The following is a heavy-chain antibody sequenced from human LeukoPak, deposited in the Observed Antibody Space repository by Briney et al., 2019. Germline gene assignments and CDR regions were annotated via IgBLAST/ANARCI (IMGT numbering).Heavy chain of an antibody. J-gene: IGHJ4*02. CDR2: IWYDGSNK. D-gene: IGHD3-3*01. CDR1: GFTFSSYG. Sequence: GGSLRLSCAASGFTFSSYGMHWVRQAPGKGLEWVAVIWYDGSNKYYADSVKGRFTTSRDNSKNTLYLQMNSLRAEDTAVYYCARSKLRFLEWLFYWGQGTLVTVSS. CDR3: ARSKLRFLEWLFY. V-gene: IGHV3-33*01.